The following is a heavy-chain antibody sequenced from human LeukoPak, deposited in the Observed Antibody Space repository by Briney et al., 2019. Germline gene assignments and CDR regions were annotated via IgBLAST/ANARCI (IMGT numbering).Heavy chain of an antibody. CDR2: VYSDGST. V-gene: IGHV3-53*01. CDR3: AREEGRGVISPYYDY. D-gene: IGHD3-10*01. J-gene: IGHJ4*02. Sequence: GGSLRLSCAASGLTVRNNYMSWVRQAPGKGLEWVSVVYSDGSTYYEDSVKGRFTISRDTSKNTLSLQMNSLRVEDTAVYYCAREEGRGVISPYYDYWGQGTLVTVS. CDR1: GLTVRNNY.